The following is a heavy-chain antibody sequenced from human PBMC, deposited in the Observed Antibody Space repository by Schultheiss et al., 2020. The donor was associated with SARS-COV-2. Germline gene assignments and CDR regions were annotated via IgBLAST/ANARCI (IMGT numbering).Heavy chain of an antibody. CDR1: GGTFSSYA. V-gene: IGHV1-69*13. D-gene: IGHD2-21*02. Sequence: SVKVSCKASGGTFSSYAISWVRQAPGQGLEWMGGIIPIFGTANYAQKFQGRVTITADESTNTAYMELSSLRSEDTAVYYCARDPYCGGDCYPQDYYYGMDVWGQGTTVTVSS. CDR3: ARDPYCGGDCYPQDYYYGMDV. CDR2: IIPIFGTA. J-gene: IGHJ6*02.